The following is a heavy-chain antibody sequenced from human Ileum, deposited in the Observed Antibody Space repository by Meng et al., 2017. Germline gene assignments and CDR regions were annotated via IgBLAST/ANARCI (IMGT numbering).Heavy chain of an antibody. CDR1: GGSFSAHY. J-gene: IGHJ4*02. V-gene: IGHV4-34*01. CDR3: AREPPAAAGTGADY. Sequence: QVQLQQWGAGLLKPSETLSLTCVVYGGSFSAHYWTWIRQPPGKGREWIGEINHNGNTNYKPSLKSRVTISVDTSKNQFSLKLSSVTAADTAVYYCAREPPAAAGTGADYWGQGTLVTVSS. CDR2: INHNGNT. D-gene: IGHD6-13*01.